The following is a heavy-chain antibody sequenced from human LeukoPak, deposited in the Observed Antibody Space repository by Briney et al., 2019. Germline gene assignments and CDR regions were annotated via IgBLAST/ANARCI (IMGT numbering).Heavy chain of an antibody. CDR2: IHHSGNT. CDR3: AGVGNIAVAYDLDY. J-gene: IGHJ4*02. Sequence: SETLSLTCSVSGYSISSGYYWGWIRQPPGKGLEWIGSIHHSGNTYYNPSLKSRVTISIDTSKNQFSLKLSCVTAADTAVYYCAGVGNIAVAYDLDYWGQGTLVTVSS. CDR1: GYSISSGYY. D-gene: IGHD6-19*01. V-gene: IGHV4-38-2*02.